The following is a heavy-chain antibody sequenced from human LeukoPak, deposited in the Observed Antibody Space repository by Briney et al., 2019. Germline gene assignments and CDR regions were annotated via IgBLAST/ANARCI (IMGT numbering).Heavy chain of an antibody. V-gene: IGHV1-69*13. CDR2: IIPIFGTA. D-gene: IGHD2-21*02. Sequence: ASVKVSCKASGGTFSSHAISWVRQAPGQGLEWMGGIIPIFGTANYAQKFQGRVTITADESTSTAYMELSSLRSEDTAVYYCARVPYCGGDCYTFDYWGQGTLVTVSS. CDR1: GGTFSSHA. CDR3: ARVPYCGGDCYTFDY. J-gene: IGHJ4*02.